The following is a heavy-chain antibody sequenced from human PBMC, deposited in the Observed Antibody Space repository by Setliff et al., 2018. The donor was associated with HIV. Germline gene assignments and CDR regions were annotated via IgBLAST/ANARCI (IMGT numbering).Heavy chain of an antibody. CDR2: ITGSGDST. D-gene: IGHD1-26*01. Sequence: GGSLRLSCAASGFTFSSYAMTWVRQAPGKGLEWVSSITGSGDSTYYAAPVEGRFTISRDDSKNTLSLQMNSLKTEDTAIYYCTTDLGSGRFSWNNNWGQGTLVTVSS. J-gene: IGHJ4*02. CDR3: TTDLGSGRFSWNNN. V-gene: IGHV3-23*01. CDR1: GFTFSSYA.